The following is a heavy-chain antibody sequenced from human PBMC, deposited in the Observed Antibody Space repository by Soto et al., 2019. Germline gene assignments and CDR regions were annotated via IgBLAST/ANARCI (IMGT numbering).Heavy chain of an antibody. J-gene: IGHJ5*02. Sequence: SETLSLTCAVYGGSFSGYYWSWIRQPPGKGLEWIGEINHSGSTNYNPSLKSRVTISVDTSKNQFSLKLSSVTAADTAVYYCARGNCISTSCYYAGSNRFDPCGQGTLVTVSS. CDR3: ARGNCISTSCYYAGSNRFDP. D-gene: IGHD2-2*01. CDR2: INHSGST. V-gene: IGHV4-34*01. CDR1: GGSFSGYY.